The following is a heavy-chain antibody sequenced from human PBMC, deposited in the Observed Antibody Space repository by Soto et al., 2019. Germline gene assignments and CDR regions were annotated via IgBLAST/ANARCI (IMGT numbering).Heavy chain of an antibody. V-gene: IGHV1-3*01. CDR3: ARVRFQAARTSDVRSWFDP. D-gene: IGHD6-6*01. Sequence: ASVKVSCKASGYTFTSYAMHWVRQAPGQRLEWMGWINAGNGNTKYSQKFQGRVTITRDTSASTAYMELSSLRSEDTAVYYCARVRFQAARTSDVRSWFDPWGQGTLVTVSS. J-gene: IGHJ5*02. CDR2: INAGNGNT. CDR1: GYTFTSYA.